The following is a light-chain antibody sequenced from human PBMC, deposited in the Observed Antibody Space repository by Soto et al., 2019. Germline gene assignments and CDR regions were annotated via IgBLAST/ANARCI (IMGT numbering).Light chain of an antibody. CDR1: QSVSSN. J-gene: IGKJ2*01. CDR2: GAS. V-gene: IGKV3-15*01. CDR3: QQYNKWRT. Sequence: EIVMTQSPATLSVSPGERATLSCRASQSVSSNLAWYQQKPGQAPRLLIYGASTRATGIPARFSGSGSGTEFSLTISSLQSEDFAVYYWQQYNKWRTFGQGTKLEIK.